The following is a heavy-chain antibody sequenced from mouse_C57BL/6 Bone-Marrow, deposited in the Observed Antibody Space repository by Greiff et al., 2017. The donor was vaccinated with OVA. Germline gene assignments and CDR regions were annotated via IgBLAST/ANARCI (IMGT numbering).Heavy chain of an antibody. J-gene: IGHJ2*01. V-gene: IGHV1-64*01. CDR3: ARDYYGIYYYAMDY. D-gene: IGHD1-2*01. CDR1: GYTFTSYW. CDR2: IHPNSGST. Sequence: VQLQQPGAELVKPGASVKLSCKASGYTFTSYWMHWVKQRPGQGLEWIGMIHPNSGSTNYNEKFKSKATLTVDKSSSTAYMQLSSLTSEDSAVYYCARDYYGIYYYAMDYWGQGTTLTVSS.